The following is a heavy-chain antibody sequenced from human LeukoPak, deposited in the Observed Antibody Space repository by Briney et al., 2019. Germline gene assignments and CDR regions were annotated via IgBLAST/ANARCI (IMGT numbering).Heavy chain of an antibody. D-gene: IGHD6-19*01. V-gene: IGHV1-46*01. CDR2: INPSGGST. Sequence: ASVKVSCKASGYTFTSYYMHWVRQAPGQGLEWMGIINPSGGSTSYAQKFQGRVTMTRDTSTSTVYMELSSLRSEDTAVYYCARPIAVAGRGPYYFDYWGQGTLVTVSS. CDR3: ARPIAVAGRGPYYFDY. J-gene: IGHJ4*02. CDR1: GYTFTSYY.